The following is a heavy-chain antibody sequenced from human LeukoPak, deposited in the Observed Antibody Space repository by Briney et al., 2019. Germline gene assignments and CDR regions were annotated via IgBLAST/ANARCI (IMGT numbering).Heavy chain of an antibody. CDR2: MYYSGTT. D-gene: IGHD2-15*01. V-gene: IGHV4-39*01. CDR3: ARNYIVVVAAAIKRPTYFDY. CDR1: GDSISSSNYY. J-gene: IGHJ4*02. Sequence: SETLSLTCTVSGDSISSSNYYWGWIRQPPGKGLEWIGSMYYSGTTYYNPSLKSRVTISVDTSKNQFSLKLSSVTAADTAVYYCARNYIVVVAAAIKRPTYFDYWGQGTLVTVSS.